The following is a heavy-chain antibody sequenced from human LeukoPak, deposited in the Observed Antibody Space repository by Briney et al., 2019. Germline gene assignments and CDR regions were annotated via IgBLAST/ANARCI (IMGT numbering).Heavy chain of an antibody. V-gene: IGHV3-30-3*01. CDR1: GFTFSSYA. J-gene: IGHJ4*02. CDR2: ISYDGSNK. D-gene: IGHD3-16*01. CDR3: ASIRGIDY. Sequence: GGSLRLSCAASGFTFSSYAMHWVRQAPGKGLEWVAVISYDGSNKYYADSVKGRFTISRDNSKNTLYLQMNSLRAEDTAVYYCASIRGIDYWGQGTLVTVSS.